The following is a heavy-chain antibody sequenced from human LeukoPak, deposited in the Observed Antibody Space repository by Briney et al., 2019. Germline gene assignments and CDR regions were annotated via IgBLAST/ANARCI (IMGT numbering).Heavy chain of an antibody. CDR3: ARDFTTMVRGVITPYFDY. J-gene: IGHJ4*02. V-gene: IGHV3-30*04. CDR2: ISYDGSNK. Sequence: GGSLRLSCAASGFTFSSYAMHWVRQAPGKGLEGVAVISYDGSNKYYADSVKGRFTISRDNSKNTLYLQMNSLRAEDTAVYYCARDFTTMVRGVITPYFDYWGQGTLVTVSS. D-gene: IGHD3-10*01. CDR1: GFTFSSYA.